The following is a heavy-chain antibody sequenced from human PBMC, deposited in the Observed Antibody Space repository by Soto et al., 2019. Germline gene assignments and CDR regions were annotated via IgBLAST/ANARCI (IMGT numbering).Heavy chain of an antibody. J-gene: IGHJ5*02. Sequence: SETLYLSCTVSGGSISSGGYYWSWIRQHPGKGLERIGYIFYSGTTYYNPSLKSQVTISVDTCKNQFSLKLSSVTAADTAVYYCARSVDPWGQGTLVTVSS. CDR1: GGSISSGGYY. CDR2: IFYSGTT. V-gene: IGHV4-31*01. CDR3: ARSVDP.